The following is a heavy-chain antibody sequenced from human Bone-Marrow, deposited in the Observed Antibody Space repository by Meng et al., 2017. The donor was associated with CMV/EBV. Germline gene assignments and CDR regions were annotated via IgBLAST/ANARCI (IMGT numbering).Heavy chain of an antibody. V-gene: IGHV3-7*01. CDR1: SYW. D-gene: IGHD3-16*02. CDR3: ARDQKYDYVWGSYRELNWFDP. Sequence: SYWWSWVRQAPGKGLEWVANIKQDGSEKYYVDSVKGRFTISRDNAKNSLYLQMNSLRAEDTAVYYCARDQKYDYVWGSYRELNWFDPWGQGTLVTVSS. J-gene: IGHJ5*02. CDR2: IKQDGSEK.